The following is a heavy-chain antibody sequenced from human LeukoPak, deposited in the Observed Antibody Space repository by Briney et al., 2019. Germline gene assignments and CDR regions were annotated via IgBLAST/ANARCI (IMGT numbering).Heavy chain of an antibody. CDR2: IWYDGSNK. Sequence: GRSLRLSCAASGFTFSSYGMPWVRQAPGKGLEWVAVIWYDGSNKYYADSVKGRFTISRDNSKNTLYLQMNSLRAEDTAVYYCARGQAVVTANPNRFDPWGQGTLVTVSS. J-gene: IGHJ5*02. D-gene: IGHD2-21*02. V-gene: IGHV3-33*01. CDR1: GFTFSSYG. CDR3: ARGQAVVTANPNRFDP.